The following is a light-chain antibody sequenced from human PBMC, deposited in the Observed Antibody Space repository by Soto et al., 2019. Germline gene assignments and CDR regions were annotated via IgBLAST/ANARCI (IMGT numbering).Light chain of an antibody. Sequence: EIVMTQSPATLSVSPGERATLSCRASQSVSSNLAWYQQKPGQAPRLLIYGASSRATGIPARFSGSGSGTEFTLSISSLQSEDFAFYYCQQYNTWPLTFGGGTKVEV. CDR1: QSVSSN. V-gene: IGKV3-15*01. CDR3: QQYNTWPLT. J-gene: IGKJ4*01. CDR2: GAS.